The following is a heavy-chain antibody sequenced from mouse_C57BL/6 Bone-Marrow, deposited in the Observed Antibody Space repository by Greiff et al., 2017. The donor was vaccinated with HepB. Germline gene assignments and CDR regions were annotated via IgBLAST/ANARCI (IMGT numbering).Heavy chain of an antibody. J-gene: IGHJ1*03. CDR2: ISSGGDYI. CDR3: TRDRGRYWYFDV. D-gene: IGHD6-1*01. V-gene: IGHV5-9-1*02. CDR1: GFTFSSYA. Sequence: DVHLVESGEGLVKPGGSLKLSCAASGFTFSSYAMSWVRQTPEKRLEWVAYISSGGDYIYYADTVKGRFTISRDNARNTLYLQMSSLKSEDTAMYYCTRDRGRYWYFDVWGTGTTVTVSS.